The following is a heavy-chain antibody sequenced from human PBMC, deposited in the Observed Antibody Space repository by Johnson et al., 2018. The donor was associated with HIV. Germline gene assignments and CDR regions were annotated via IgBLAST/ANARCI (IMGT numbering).Heavy chain of an antibody. Sequence: VQLVESGGGLVQPGGSLRLSCAASGFTVSSNYMSWVRQAPGKGLEWVSVIYSGGSTYYADSVKGRFYISRDNSKNTLYLQMNSLRAEDTAVYYCARSQVAATSEGAFDIWGQGTMVTVSS. CDR2: IYSGGST. V-gene: IGHV3-66*01. CDR1: GFTVSSNY. D-gene: IGHD2-15*01. CDR3: ARSQVAATSEGAFDI. J-gene: IGHJ3*02.